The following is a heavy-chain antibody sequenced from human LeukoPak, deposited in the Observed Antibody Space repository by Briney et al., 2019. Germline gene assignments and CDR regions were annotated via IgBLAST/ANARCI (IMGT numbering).Heavy chain of an antibody. Sequence: GGSLRLSCAASGFTFSSYAMSWVRQAPGKGLEWVSAISGSGGSTYYADSVKGRFTISRDNSKNTLYLQMNSLRAEDTAVYYCAKNQRYYDSSARSPLYYYYYMDVWGKGTTVTISS. J-gene: IGHJ6*03. V-gene: IGHV3-23*01. CDR2: ISGSGGST. CDR1: GFTFSSYA. D-gene: IGHD3-22*01. CDR3: AKNQRYYDSSARSPLYYYYYMDV.